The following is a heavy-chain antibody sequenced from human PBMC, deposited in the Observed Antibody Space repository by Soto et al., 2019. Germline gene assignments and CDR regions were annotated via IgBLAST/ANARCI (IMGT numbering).Heavy chain of an antibody. D-gene: IGHD1-26*01. CDR3: ARTRSAWSDFHYYSLDV. J-gene: IGHJ6*02. CDR1: GFTFNSYG. V-gene: IGHV3-30*03. Sequence: QVQLVESGGGVVQPGRSLRLSCAASGFTFNSYGMHWVRQGPRNGLEWVAFISYDSTKTYYADSMKGRFTISRDNSNSALYVQMNSLTGEDTAVYYCARTRSAWSDFHYYSLDVWGQGTTVTVSS. CDR2: ISYDSTKT.